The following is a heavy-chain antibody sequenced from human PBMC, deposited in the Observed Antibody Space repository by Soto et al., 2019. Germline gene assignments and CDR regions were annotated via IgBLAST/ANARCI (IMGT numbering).Heavy chain of an antibody. Sequence: EVQRLESGGGLVQPGGSLRLSCAASGFTFSNYAMTWVRQAPGKGLEWVSVITGSGGGTYFVDSVKGRSTTTRDNSKNTVYLEMNTLRAEDTAVYYCAKLPLTAARFDYWGQGTLVTVSS. D-gene: IGHD6-6*01. J-gene: IGHJ4*02. CDR2: ITGSGGGT. V-gene: IGHV3-23*01. CDR1: GFTFSNYA. CDR3: AKLPLTAARFDY.